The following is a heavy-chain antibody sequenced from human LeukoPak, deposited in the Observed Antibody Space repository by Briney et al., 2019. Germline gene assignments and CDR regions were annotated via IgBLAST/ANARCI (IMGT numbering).Heavy chain of an antibody. V-gene: IGHV4-59*01. D-gene: IGHD6-6*01. CDR3: ARDISIEAFDI. J-gene: IGHJ3*02. CDR1: GGSISSYY. CDR2: IYYSGST. Sequence: ETLSLTCTVSGGSISSYYWSWIRQPPGKGLEWIGYIYYSGSTNYNPSLKSRVTLSVDTSKNQFSLKLSSVTAADTAVYYCARDISIEAFDIWGQGTMVTVSS.